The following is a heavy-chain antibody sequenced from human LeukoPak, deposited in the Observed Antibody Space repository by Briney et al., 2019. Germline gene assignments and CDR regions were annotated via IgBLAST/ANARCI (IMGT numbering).Heavy chain of an antibody. Sequence: ASVKVSCKASGYTFASYYMHWVRQAPGQGLEWMGIINPSGGSTSYAQKFQGRVTMTRDTSTSTVYMELSSLRSEDTAVYYCARDRATTVMAFDIWGQGTMVTVSS. D-gene: IGHD4-11*01. CDR2: INPSGGST. J-gene: IGHJ3*02. V-gene: IGHV1-46*01. CDR3: ARDRATTVMAFDI. CDR1: GYTFASYY.